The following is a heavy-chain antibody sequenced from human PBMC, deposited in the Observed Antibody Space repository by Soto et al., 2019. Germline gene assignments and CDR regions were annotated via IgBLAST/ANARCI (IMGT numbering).Heavy chain of an antibody. J-gene: IGHJ6*02. CDR1: GYTFTSYY. V-gene: IGHV1-46*01. CDR3: AREQYSSPLYYSGMDV. CDR2: ITPSGGST. D-gene: IGHD6-6*01. Sequence: ASVKVSCKASGYTFTSYYVHWVRQAPGQGLEWMGIITPSGGSTSYAQKFQGRDSMTRDTSTSTVYMELSSLRSEDTAVYYCAREQYSSPLYYSGMDVWGQGTTVTVPS.